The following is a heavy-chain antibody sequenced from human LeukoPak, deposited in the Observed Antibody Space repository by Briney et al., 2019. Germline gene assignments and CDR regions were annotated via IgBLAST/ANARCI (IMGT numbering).Heavy chain of an antibody. CDR3: ARVPPRYCSSTSCSYYYYYYGMDV. V-gene: IGHV1-2*02. CDR2: INPNSGGT. D-gene: IGHD2-2*01. Sequence: ASVKVSCKASGYTFTSYGISWVRQAPGQGLEWMGWINPNSGGTNYAQKFQGRVTMTRDTSISTAYMELSRLRSDDTAVYYCARVPPRYCSSTSCSYYYYYYGMDVWGQGTTVTVSS. J-gene: IGHJ6*02. CDR1: GYTFTSYG.